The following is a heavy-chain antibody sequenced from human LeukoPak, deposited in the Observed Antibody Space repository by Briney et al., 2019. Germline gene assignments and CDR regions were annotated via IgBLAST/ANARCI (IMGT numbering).Heavy chain of an antibody. CDR2: IYYSGST. CDR3: ARAGVWSYYYYYYMDV. J-gene: IGHJ6*03. CDR1: GGSISSHY. V-gene: IGHV4-59*11. Sequence: SETLSLTCTVSGGSISSHYWSWIRQPPGKGLEGIGYIYYSGSTNYNPSLKSRVTISVDTSKNQFSLKLSSVTAADTAVYYCARAGVWSYYYYYYMDVWGKGTTVTVSS. D-gene: IGHD1-26*01.